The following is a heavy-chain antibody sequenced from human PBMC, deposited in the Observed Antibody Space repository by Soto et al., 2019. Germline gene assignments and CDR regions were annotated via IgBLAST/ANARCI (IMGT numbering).Heavy chain of an antibody. CDR1: GFTFSNYW. CDR2: INEDGSEK. V-gene: IGHV3-7*01. CDR3: ARDLFDY. Sequence: EVQLVESGGGLVQPGGSLRLSCADSGFTFSNYWMNWVRQAPGKGLEWVANINEDGSEKYYVDSAKGRFTISRDNAKNTLYLQMSSLRAEDTAVSYCARDLFDYWGQGTLVTVSS. J-gene: IGHJ4*02.